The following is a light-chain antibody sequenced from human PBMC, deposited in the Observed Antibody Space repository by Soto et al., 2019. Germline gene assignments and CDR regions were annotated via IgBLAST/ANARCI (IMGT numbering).Light chain of an antibody. CDR3: QSYDSSLSGSGVV. V-gene: IGLV1-40*01. CDR1: SSNIGAGYD. J-gene: IGLJ2*01. CDR2: GNG. Sequence: QSVLTQPPSVSGAPGQRVTISCTGSSSNIGAGYDVHWYQQLPGTAPKLLIYGNGNRPSGVPDRFSGSKSGTSASLAITGLQAEDEAYYYCQSYDSSLSGSGVVFGGGTKLTVL.